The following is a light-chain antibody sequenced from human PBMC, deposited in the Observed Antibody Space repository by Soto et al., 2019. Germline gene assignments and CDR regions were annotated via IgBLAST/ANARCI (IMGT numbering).Light chain of an antibody. V-gene: IGKV3-11*01. CDR3: QQRSDWPST. CDR2: DSS. J-gene: IGKJ4*01. CDR1: QSVGTY. Sequence: EIVLTQSPATLSLSPGERATLSCRASQSVGTYFAWYQQKPGQAPRLLIYDSSNRATVIPARFSGSGSGTDFTLTISSLEPEDLAVYYCQQRSDWPSTFGGGTKVEIK.